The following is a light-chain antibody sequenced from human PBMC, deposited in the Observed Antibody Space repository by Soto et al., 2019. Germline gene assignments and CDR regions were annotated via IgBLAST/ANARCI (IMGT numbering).Light chain of an antibody. CDR3: SSYAGNNIFVI. CDR1: RSNIGSNT. Sequence: QSVLTQPPSASGTPGQRVTISCSGSRSNIGSNTVNWYQQLPGSAPKLLIYSNNQRPSGVPDRFSGSKSGTSASLAISGLQSEDEADYYCSSYAGNNIFVIFGGGTKVTVL. CDR2: SNN. V-gene: IGLV1-44*01. J-gene: IGLJ2*01.